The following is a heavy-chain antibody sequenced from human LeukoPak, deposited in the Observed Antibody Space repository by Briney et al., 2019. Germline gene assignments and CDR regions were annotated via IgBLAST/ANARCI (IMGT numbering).Heavy chain of an antibody. CDR2: INHSGST. CDR1: GGSFSGYY. Sequence: SETLSLTCAVYGGSFSGYYWSWIRQHPGKGLEWLGEINHSGSTNYNPSLKSRVTISVDTSKNQFSLKLSSVTAADTAVYFCARGPPTDYYDRSGFYCVFVYWGQGTLVTVS. D-gene: IGHD3-22*01. V-gene: IGHV4-34*01. J-gene: IGHJ4*02. CDR3: ARGPPTDYYDRSGFYCVFVY.